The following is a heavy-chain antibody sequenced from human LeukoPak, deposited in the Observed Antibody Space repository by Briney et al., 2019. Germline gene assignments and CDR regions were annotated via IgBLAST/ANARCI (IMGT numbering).Heavy chain of an antibody. V-gene: IGHV3-43*02. Sequence: PGGSLRLSCAASGFTFSSYWMHWVRQAPGKGLVWVSLISGDGGSTYYADSVKGRFTISRDNSKNSLYLQMNSLRTEDTALYYCATKRGQWLEYYFDYWGQGTLVTVSS. CDR2: ISGDGGST. CDR3: ATKRGQWLEYYFDY. D-gene: IGHD6-19*01. J-gene: IGHJ4*02. CDR1: GFTFSSYW.